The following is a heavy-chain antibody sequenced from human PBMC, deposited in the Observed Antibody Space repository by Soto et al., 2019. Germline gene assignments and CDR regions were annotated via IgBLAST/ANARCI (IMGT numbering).Heavy chain of an antibody. Sequence: SETLSLTCAVYGGSFSGYYWSWIRQPPVKGLEWIGYIYYSGSTYYNPSLKSRVTISVDTSKNQFSLKLSSVTAADTAVYYCARVLWFGELFHFDYWGQGTLVTVSS. D-gene: IGHD3-10*01. J-gene: IGHJ4*02. CDR3: ARVLWFGELFHFDY. V-gene: IGHV4-34*09. CDR1: GGSFSGYY. CDR2: IYYSGST.